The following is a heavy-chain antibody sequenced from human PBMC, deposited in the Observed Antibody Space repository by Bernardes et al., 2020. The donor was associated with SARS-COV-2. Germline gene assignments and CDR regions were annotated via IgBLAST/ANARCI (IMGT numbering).Heavy chain of an antibody. CDR3: ARVMGRITIFGVVIIGWFDP. D-gene: IGHD3-3*01. CDR1: GGSISSGDYY. CDR2: VYYSGST. V-gene: IGHV4-30-4*01. Sequence: SETLSLTCTVSGGSISSGDYYWSWIRQPPGKGLEWIGYVYYSGSTYYNPSLKSRVTISVDTSKNQFSLKLSSVTAADTAVYYCARVMGRITIFGVVIIGWFDPGGQGTLVTVSS. J-gene: IGHJ5*02.